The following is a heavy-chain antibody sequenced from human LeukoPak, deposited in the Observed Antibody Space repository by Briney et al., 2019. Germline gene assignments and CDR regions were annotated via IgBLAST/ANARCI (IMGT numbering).Heavy chain of an antibody. CDR3: VIDTAMATHYYYYGMDV. CDR1: GLTFSSSW. Sequence: GGSLRLSCAVSGLTFSSSWMDWVRQAPGKGLEWVASINPDGNKKYSADSVKGRFTISRDNAENSLYLQMNSLRAEDTAVYYCVIDTAMATHYYYYGMDVWGQGTTVTVSS. V-gene: IGHV3-7*03. J-gene: IGHJ6*02. CDR2: INPDGNKK. D-gene: IGHD5-18*01.